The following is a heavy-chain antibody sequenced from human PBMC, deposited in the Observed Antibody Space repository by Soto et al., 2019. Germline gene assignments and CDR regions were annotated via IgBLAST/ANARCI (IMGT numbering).Heavy chain of an antibody. J-gene: IGHJ4*02. CDR2: IWYDGSNK. Sequence: SLRLSCAASGFTFSSYGMHWVRQAPGKGLEWVAVIWYDGSNKYYADSVKGRFTISRDNSKNTLYLQMNSLRAEDTAVYYCARDPAYYYDSSGYYPPDYWGQGTLVTVS. CDR3: ARDPAYYYDSSGYYPPDY. D-gene: IGHD3-22*01. CDR1: GFTFSSYG. V-gene: IGHV3-33*01.